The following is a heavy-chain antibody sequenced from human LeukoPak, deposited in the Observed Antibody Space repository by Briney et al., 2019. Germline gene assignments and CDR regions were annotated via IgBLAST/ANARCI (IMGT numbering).Heavy chain of an antibody. D-gene: IGHD7-27*01. V-gene: IGHV3-48*01. J-gene: IGHJ5*02. CDR3: ARRALGSRPGS. CDR1: GFTFSSYS. CDR2: ISSSSSTI. Sequence: PGGSLRLSCAASGFTFSSYSMNWVRQAPGKGLEWVSYISSSSSTIYYADSVKGRFTISRDNAKNSLYLQMNSLRAEDTAVYYCARRALGSRPGSWGQGTLVTVSS.